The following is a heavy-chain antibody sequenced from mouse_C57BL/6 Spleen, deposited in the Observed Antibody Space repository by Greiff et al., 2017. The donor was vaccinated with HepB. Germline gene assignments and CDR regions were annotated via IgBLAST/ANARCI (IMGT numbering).Heavy chain of an antibody. CDR3: AISAYYSNYEEFAY. CDR2: IHPSDSDT. V-gene: IGHV1-74*01. D-gene: IGHD2-5*01. J-gene: IGHJ3*01. Sequence: VKLQQPGAELVKPGASVKVSCKASGYTFTSYWMHWVKQRPGQGLEWIGRIHPSDSDTNYNQKFKGKATLTVDKSSSTAYMQLSSLTSEDSAVYYCAISAYYSNYEEFAYWGQGTLVTVSA. CDR1: GYTFTSYW.